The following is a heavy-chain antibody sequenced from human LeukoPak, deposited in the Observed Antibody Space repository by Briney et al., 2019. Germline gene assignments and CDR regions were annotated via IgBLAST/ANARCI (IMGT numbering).Heavy chain of an antibody. CDR3: TRTLGAVADSRYWFDP. CDR2: VNPSGGGT. V-gene: IGHV1-46*01. J-gene: IGHJ5*02. CDR1: GYTFTSYD. Sequence: AASVKVSCKASGYTFTSYDINWVRQAPGQGLEWMGVVNPSGGGTSYSQMFQGRLTMTRDMSTSTVYMELSSLRSEDTAVYYCTRTLGAVADSRYWFDPWGQGTLVTVSS. D-gene: IGHD3-16*01.